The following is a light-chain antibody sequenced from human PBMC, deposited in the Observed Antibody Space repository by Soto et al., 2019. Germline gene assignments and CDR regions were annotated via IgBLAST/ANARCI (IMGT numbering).Light chain of an antibody. J-gene: IGKJ1*01. Sequence: DIQMTQSPSSLSASVGDRVTITCRASQSISTYLNWYQQKPGKAPKLLIYAASSLQSGVPSRFSGSGSGTDFTLTISSLQPEDFATYYCQQSYNTPRTFVQGTKVEIK. CDR1: QSISTY. CDR3: QQSYNTPRT. V-gene: IGKV1-39*01. CDR2: AAS.